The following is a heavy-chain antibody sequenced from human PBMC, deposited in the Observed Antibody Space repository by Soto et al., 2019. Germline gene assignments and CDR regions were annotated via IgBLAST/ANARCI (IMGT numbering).Heavy chain of an antibody. V-gene: IGHV3-30-3*01. D-gene: IGHD3-9*01. J-gene: IGHJ6*02. Sequence: GGSMRLSCAASGFPFSSYARHWVRQSPGKWVELLAVISFAXSIKFYADCAKSRFTISRDNSKNXLXLXMNSLRAEDTAVYYCARDLDGAVLRYFDGLGTTDEYYYYGMDVWAQGTTVTVLL. CDR3: ARDLDGAVLRYFDGLGTTDEYYYYGMDV. CDR1: GFPFSSYA. CDR2: ISFAXSIK.